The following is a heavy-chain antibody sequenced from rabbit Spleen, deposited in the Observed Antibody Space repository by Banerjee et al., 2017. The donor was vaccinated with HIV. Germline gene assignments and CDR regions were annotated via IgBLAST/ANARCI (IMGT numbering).Heavy chain of an antibody. CDR2: IYIGDGNT. CDR3: ARVSETSGWGEDL. V-gene: IGHV1S45*01. D-gene: IGHD4-1*01. Sequence: QEHLEESGGGLVKPEGSLTLTCTASGFSFSSRYYMCWVRQAPGKGPEWIACIYIGDGNTYYASWAKGRFTISRTSSTTVTLQMTSLTVADTATYFCARVSETSGWGEDLWGPGTLVTVS. CDR1: GFSFSSRYY. J-gene: IGHJ4*01.